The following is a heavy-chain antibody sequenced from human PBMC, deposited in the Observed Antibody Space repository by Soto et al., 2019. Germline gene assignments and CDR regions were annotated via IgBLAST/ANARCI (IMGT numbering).Heavy chain of an antibody. Sequence: EVQLVESGGGLVQPGGSLRLSCAASGFTFSSYDMHWVRQATGKGLEWVSAIGTAGDTYYPGSVKGRFTISRENAKNSLYLQMNSLRAEDTAVYYCARGPGVPVIIDTAWLDPWGQGTLVTVSS. D-gene: IGHD5-18*01. CDR3: ARGPGVPVIIDTAWLDP. V-gene: IGHV3-13*01. CDR1: GFTFSSYD. CDR2: IGTAGDT. J-gene: IGHJ5*02.